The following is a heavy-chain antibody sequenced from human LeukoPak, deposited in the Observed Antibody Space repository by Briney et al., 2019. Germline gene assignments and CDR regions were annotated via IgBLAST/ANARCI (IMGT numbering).Heavy chain of an antibody. CDR3: ARYGGGTYWYFNL. J-gene: IGHJ2*01. CDR1: GGTLSGYY. Sequence: PSETLSLTCAVYGGTLSGYYWSWIRQPPGKGLEWIGEINHGGSTNYNPYLKSRVIILVDTSNNQFSLNLSSVTAADTAVYFCARYGGGTYWYFNLWGRGTVVTVSS. V-gene: IGHV4-34*01. D-gene: IGHD2-15*01. CDR2: INHGGST.